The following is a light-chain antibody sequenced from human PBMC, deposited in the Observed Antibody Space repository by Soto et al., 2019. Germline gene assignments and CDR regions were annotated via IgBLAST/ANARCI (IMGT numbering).Light chain of an antibody. J-gene: IGLJ3*02. V-gene: IGLV1-40*01. Sequence: QSVLTQPPSVSGPPGQGAPIPGPGATPNIERGYDVHWYQQLPGSAPRLLLSGDSNRPSGVPDRFSGSRSGTSASLAITGLQAEDEGDYYCQTFDSSLTISWVFGGGTKLTVL. CDR1: TPNIERGYD. CDR3: QTFDSSLTISWV. CDR2: GDS.